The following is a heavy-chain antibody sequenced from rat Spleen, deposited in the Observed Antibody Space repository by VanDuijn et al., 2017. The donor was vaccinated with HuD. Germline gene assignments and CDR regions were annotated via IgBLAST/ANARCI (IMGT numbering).Heavy chain of an antibody. CDR3: ARNLAYYWYFDF. Sequence: EVQLVESDGGLVQPGRSLKLSCAASGFTFSDYYMAWVRQAPTKGLEWVATISYDGSSTYYRDSVKGRFTISRDNAKSTLYLQMDSLRSEDTATYYCARNLAYYWYFDFWGPGTMVTVSS. V-gene: IGHV5-29*01. J-gene: IGHJ1*01. CDR1: GFTFSDYY. CDR2: ISYDGSST.